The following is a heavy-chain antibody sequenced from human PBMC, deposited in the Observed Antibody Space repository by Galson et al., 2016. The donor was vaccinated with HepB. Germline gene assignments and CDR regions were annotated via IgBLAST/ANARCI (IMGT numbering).Heavy chain of an antibody. CDR2: LNRDGSST. CDR3: ARGMGDRYAMDV. V-gene: IGHV3-74*01. CDR1: GFTFSGHW. J-gene: IGHJ6*02. D-gene: IGHD3-16*01. Sequence: SLRPSCAASGFTFSGHWMHWVRQAPGKGLEWVSRLNRDGSSTDYADSVKGRFTISRDNAKNTVYVQMNSLRAEDTARYDCARGMGDRYAMDVWGQGTTVTVS.